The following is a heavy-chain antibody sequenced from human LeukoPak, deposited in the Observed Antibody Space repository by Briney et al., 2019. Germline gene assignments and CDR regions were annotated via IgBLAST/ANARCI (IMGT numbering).Heavy chain of an antibody. CDR1: GGSISNYY. V-gene: IGHV4-59*12. CDR2: IYYSGST. CDR3: ARVRSGWESDY. J-gene: IGHJ4*02. Sequence: SETLSLTCTVSGGSISNYYWSWIRQPPGKGLEWIGYIYYSGSTNYNPSLKSRVTISVDTSKNQFSLKLSSVTAADTAVYYCARVRSGWESDYWGQGTLVTVSS. D-gene: IGHD1-26*01.